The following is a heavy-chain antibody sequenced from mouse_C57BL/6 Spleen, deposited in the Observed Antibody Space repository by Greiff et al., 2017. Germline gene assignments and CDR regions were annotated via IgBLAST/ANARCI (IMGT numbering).Heavy chain of an antibody. V-gene: IGHV1-55*01. CDR3: ARGDYYGSSSYYFDY. Sequence: QVQLQQPGAELVKPGASVKMSCKASGYTFTSYWITWVKQRPGQGLEWIGDIYPGSGSTNYNEKFKSKATLTVDTSSSTAYMQRSSLPSEDSAVYYCARGDYYGSSSYYFDYWGQGTTLTVSS. J-gene: IGHJ2*01. D-gene: IGHD1-1*01. CDR1: GYTFTSYW. CDR2: IYPGSGST.